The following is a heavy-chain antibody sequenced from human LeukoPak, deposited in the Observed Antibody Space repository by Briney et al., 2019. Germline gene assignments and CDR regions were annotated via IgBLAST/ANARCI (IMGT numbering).Heavy chain of an antibody. D-gene: IGHD5-24*01. CDR3: AREGRWLQPFDY. J-gene: IGHJ4*02. Sequence: PSETLSLTCTVSGGSISSGSYYWSWIRQPAGKGLEWIGRIYTSGSTNYNPSLKSRVTISVDTSKNQFSLKLSSVTAADTAVYYCAREGRWLQPFDYWGQGTLVTVSS. V-gene: IGHV4-61*02. CDR2: IYTSGST. CDR1: GGSISSGSYY.